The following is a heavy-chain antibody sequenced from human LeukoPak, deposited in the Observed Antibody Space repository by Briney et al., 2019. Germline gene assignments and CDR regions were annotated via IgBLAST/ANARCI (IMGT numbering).Heavy chain of an antibody. CDR2: IYYSGST. CDR1: GGSISSSSYY. V-gene: IGHV4-39*01. D-gene: IGHD3/OR15-3a*01. Sequence: SEALSLTCTVSGGSISSSSYYWGWIRQPPGKGLEWIGSIYYSGSTYYNPSLKSRVTISVDTSKNQFSLKLSPVTAADTAVYYCARTWTPGGDAFDIWGQGTMVIVSS. J-gene: IGHJ3*02. CDR3: ARTWTPGGDAFDI.